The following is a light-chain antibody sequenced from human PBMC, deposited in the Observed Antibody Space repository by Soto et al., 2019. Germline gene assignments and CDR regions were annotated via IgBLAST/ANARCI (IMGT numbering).Light chain of an antibody. CDR1: QSVSSN. J-gene: IGKJ2*01. CDR3: QQYNNWPLYT. CDR2: GAY. V-gene: IGKV3-15*01. Sequence: EIVMTQSPATLSVSPGERATLSCRASQSVSSNLAGYQQKPGQAPRLLIYGAYTRATGITARFSGSGSGTEFTITLSSLQSEDFAVYYCQQYNNWPLYTFGQGTKLEIK.